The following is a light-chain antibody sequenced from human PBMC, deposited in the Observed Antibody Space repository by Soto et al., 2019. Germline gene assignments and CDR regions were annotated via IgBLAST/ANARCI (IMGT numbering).Light chain of an antibody. CDR1: QSVSSNY. CDR3: QQYGSTPWT. J-gene: IGKJ1*01. V-gene: IGKV3-20*01. CDR2: GAS. Sequence: EIVLTQSPGTLSLFPGEIATLSCGASQSVSSNYLAWYQQKPGQAPRLLLYGASNRATGIPDRFSGSGSGTDFTLTIRRLEPEDFAVFYCQQYGSTPWTFGQGTEVEVK.